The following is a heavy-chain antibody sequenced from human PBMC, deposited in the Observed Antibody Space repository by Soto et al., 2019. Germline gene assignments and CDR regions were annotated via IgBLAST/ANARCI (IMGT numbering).Heavy chain of an antibody. CDR3: AKDGSAFHQLWPVYYFDY. V-gene: IGHV3-30*18. D-gene: IGHD5-18*01. CDR2: ISYDGSNK. CDR1: GFTFSSYG. Sequence: PGGSLRLSCAASGFTFSSYGMHWVRQAPGKGLEWVAVISYDGSNKYYADSVKGRFTISRDNSKNTLYLQMNSLRAEDTAVYYCAKDGSAFHQLWPVYYFDYWGQGTLVTVSS. J-gene: IGHJ4*02.